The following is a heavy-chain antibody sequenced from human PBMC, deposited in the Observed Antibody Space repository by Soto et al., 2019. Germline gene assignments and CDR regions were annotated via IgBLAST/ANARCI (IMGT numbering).Heavy chain of an antibody. CDR2: ISAYNGNT. J-gene: IGHJ1*01. D-gene: IGHD3-22*01. V-gene: IGHV1-18*01. Sequence: ASVKVSCKASGYTFTSYGISWVRQAPGQGLEWMGWISAYNGNTNYAQKPQGRVTMTTDTSTSTAYMELRSLRSDDTAVYYCARDVRYYDSSGDEAYFQHWGQGTLVTVSS. CDR3: ARDVRYYDSSGDEAYFQH. CDR1: GYTFTSYG.